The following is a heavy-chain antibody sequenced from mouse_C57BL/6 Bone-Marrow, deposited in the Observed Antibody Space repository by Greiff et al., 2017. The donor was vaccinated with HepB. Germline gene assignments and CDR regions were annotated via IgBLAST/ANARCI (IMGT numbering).Heavy chain of an antibody. Sequence: EVQLQQSGPELVKPGASVKISCKASGYTFTDYYMHWVKQSHGKSLEWIGDINPNNGGTSYNQKFKGKATLTVDKSSSTAYMELRSLTSEDSAVYYCARGYYGSRGYYAMDYWGQGTSVTVSS. CDR1: GYTFTDYY. D-gene: IGHD1-1*01. CDR3: ARGYYGSRGYYAMDY. J-gene: IGHJ4*01. CDR2: INPNNGGT. V-gene: IGHV1-26*01.